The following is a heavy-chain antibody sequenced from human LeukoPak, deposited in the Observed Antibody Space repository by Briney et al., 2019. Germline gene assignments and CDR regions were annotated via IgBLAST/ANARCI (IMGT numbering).Heavy chain of an antibody. J-gene: IGHJ5*02. CDR3: ARDCSGGSCYSEAPHPHWFDP. CDR1: GYTFTSYG. V-gene: IGHV1-18*04. CDR2: ISAYNGNT. D-gene: IGHD2-15*01. Sequence: ASVKVSCKASGYTFTSYGISWVRQAPGQGLEWMGWISAYNGNTNYAQKLQGGVTMTTDTSTSTAYMELRSLRSDDTAVYYCARDCSGGSCYSEAPHPHWFDPWGQGTLVTVSS.